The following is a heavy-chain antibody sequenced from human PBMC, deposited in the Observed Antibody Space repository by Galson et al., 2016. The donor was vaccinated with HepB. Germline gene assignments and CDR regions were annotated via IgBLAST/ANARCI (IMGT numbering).Heavy chain of an antibody. V-gene: IGHV4-30-4*08. CDR2: IYYSGST. D-gene: IGHD4/OR15-4a*01. CDR3: ARGVILGAKGWFDP. J-gene: IGHJ5*02. CDR1: GGSIGSGGYY. Sequence: TLSLTCSVSGGSIGSGGYYWSWIRQLPGKGLEYIGYIYYSGSTYYNPSLKSRLTISVDTSKNHFHLKLRSVTAADTALYYCARGVILGAKGWFDPWGQGILVTVSS.